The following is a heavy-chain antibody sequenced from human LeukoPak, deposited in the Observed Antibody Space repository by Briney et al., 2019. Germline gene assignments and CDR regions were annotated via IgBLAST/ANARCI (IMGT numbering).Heavy chain of an antibody. V-gene: IGHV1-69*04. CDR2: IIPILGIA. CDR3: ARALTLDTAMVNQYYYYYYGMDV. J-gene: IGHJ6*02. CDR1: GGTFSSYA. Sequence: VASVKVSCKASGGTFSSYAISWVRQAPGQGLEWMGRIIPILGIANYAQKFQGRVTITADKSTSTAYMELSSLRSEDTAVYYCARALTLDTAMVNQYYYYYYGMDVWGQGTTVTVSS. D-gene: IGHD5-18*01.